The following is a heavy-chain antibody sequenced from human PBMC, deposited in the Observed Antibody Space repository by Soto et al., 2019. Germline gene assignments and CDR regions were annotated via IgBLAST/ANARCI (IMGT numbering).Heavy chain of an antibody. CDR2: ISYDGSNK. D-gene: IGHD5-12*01. V-gene: IGHV3-30-3*01. CDR1: GFTFSSYA. Sequence: GGSLRLSCAASGFTFSSYAMHWVRQAPGKGLEWVAVISYDGSNKYYADSVKGRFTISRDNSKNTLYLQMNSLRAEDTAVYYCARDLEGPAGYGLDYWGQGTLVTVSS. J-gene: IGHJ4*02. CDR3: ARDLEGPAGYGLDY.